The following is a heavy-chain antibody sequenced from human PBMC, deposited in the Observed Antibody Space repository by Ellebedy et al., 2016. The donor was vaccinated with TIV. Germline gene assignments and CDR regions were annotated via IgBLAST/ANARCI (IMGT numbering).Heavy chain of an antibody. D-gene: IGHD2-21*02. CDR2: IRSQADAGTT. CDR1: GFTFSDAW. V-gene: IGHV3-15*05. Sequence: GESLKISCAASGFTFSDAWMAWVRQAPGKGLEWVGRIRSQADAGTTDYAAPVKGRFTISRDDSKNTVFLQMDSLRAEDTAVYFCTRAHCGGDCPGYNWFDPWGQGILVTVSS. CDR3: TRAHCGGDCPGYNWFDP. J-gene: IGHJ5*02.